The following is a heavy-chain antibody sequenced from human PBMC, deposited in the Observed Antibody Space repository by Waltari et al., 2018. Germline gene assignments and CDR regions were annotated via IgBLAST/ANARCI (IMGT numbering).Heavy chain of an antibody. Sequence: EVQLVESGGGLVQPGGSLRLSCVASGSTFSHYWITWVRQAPGQVLEWVASIKEDGSENHYVDSVKGRFTISRDNAENSVNLQMHSLRAEDTAVYYCTRDPLRRYDYWGQGTLVTVSS. D-gene: IGHD3-16*01. CDR3: TRDPLRRYDY. CDR1: GSTFSHYW. J-gene: IGHJ4*02. CDR2: IKEDGSEN. V-gene: IGHV3-7*01.